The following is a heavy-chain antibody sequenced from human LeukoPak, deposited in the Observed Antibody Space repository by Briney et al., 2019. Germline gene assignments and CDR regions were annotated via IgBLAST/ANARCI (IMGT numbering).Heavy chain of an antibody. CDR2: ISSSSSYT. CDR3: ARVEVGYTFDY. V-gene: IGHV3-11*05. D-gene: IGHD5-24*01. CDR1: GSTFSDYY. J-gene: IGHJ4*02. Sequence: PGRSLRLSCAASGSTFSDYYMSWIRQAPGKGLEWVSYISSSSSYTNYADSVKGRFTISRDNAKNSLYLQMNSLRAEDTAVYYCARVEVGYTFDYWGQGTLVTVSS.